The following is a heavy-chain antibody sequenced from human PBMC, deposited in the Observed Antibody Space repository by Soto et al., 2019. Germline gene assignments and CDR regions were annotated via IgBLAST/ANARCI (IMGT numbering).Heavy chain of an antibody. V-gene: IGHV1-3*01. CDR1: GYTFTSYA. CDR3: AREVGFYYYYGMDV. J-gene: IGHJ6*02. D-gene: IGHD5-12*01. CDR2: INADNGNT. Sequence: QVQLVQSGAGVKKPGASVKVSCKASGYTFTSYAMHWVRQAPGQRLEWMGWINADNGNTKYSQKFQGRVTITRDTSASTAYMELSSLRSEDTAVYYCAREVGFYYYYGMDVWGQGTTVTVSS.